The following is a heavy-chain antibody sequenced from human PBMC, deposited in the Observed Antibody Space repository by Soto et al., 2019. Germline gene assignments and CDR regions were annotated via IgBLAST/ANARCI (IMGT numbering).Heavy chain of an antibody. Sequence: QLQLQESGPGLVRPSGTLSLTCAVSGGFTSTNNWWGWVRQPPGKGLEWIGDAYHSGSTEYNPSLKSRVSISVEKSKNRVSLKLTSATAADTAVYYCARSPPSSYYGGSGTFDYWGQGTLVTVSS. V-gene: IGHV4-4*02. CDR3: ARSPPSSYYGGSGTFDY. CDR1: GGFTSTNNW. CDR2: AYHSGST. D-gene: IGHD3-10*01. J-gene: IGHJ4*02.